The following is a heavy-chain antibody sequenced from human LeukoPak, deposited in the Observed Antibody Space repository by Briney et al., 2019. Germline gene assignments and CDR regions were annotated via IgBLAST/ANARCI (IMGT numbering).Heavy chain of an antibody. D-gene: IGHD1-26*01. CDR1: GFTFSTAW. CDR3: TTDPWGGSYYFDY. Sequence: GGSLRLSCAASGFTFSTAWMSWVRQAPGKGLEWVGRIKSKTDGGTTDYAAPVKGRFTISRDDSKNTLYLQMNSLKTEDTAVYYCTTDPWGGSYYFDYWGQGTLVTVSS. V-gene: IGHV3-15*01. J-gene: IGHJ4*02. CDR2: IKSKTDGGTT.